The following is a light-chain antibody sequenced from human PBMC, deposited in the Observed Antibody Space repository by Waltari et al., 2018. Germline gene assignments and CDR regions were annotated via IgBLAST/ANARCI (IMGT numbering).Light chain of an antibody. Sequence: QSVLTQPPSASGTPGQRVTISCFGSTSNIGSHYVSWYQHIPGTTPTLLIHKYDQRPSGVPARFSGSVSGTSASLAISGLRSEEEADYYCTAWDDNLSVVFGGGTKLTVL. J-gene: IGLJ3*02. CDR1: TSNIGSHY. V-gene: IGLV1-47*01. CDR3: TAWDDNLSVV. CDR2: KYD.